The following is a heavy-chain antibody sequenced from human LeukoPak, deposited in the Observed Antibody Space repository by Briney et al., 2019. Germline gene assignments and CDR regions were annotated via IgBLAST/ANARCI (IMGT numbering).Heavy chain of an antibody. D-gene: IGHD3-22*01. CDR2: IYYSGNT. V-gene: IGHV4-59*05. CDR3: ARRIEDYYDSSGYYDY. CDR1: GGSVDNYY. J-gene: IGHJ4*02. Sequence: PSETLSLTCTVSGGSVDNYYWSWVRQPPGKGLEWIGSIYYSGNTYYNPSLKSRVTISVDTSKNQFSLKLSSVTAADTAVYYCARRIEDYYDSSGYYDYWGQGTLVTVSS.